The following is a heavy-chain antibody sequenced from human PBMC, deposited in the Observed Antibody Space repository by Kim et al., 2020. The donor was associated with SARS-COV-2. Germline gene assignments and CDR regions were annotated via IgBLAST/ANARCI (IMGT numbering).Heavy chain of an antibody. J-gene: IGHJ3*02. CDR2: IASGGDST. D-gene: IGHD2-2*01. CDR3: AKIRVWKVPAADI. CDR1: GFTFSSSA. V-gene: IGHV3-23*01. Sequence: GGSLRLSCAASGFTFSSSAMSWVRQAPGKGLEWVSAIASGGDSTFFADSVEGRFTISRDNSKNTLYLQMNSLRVEDTAIYYCAKIRVWKVPAADIWGQGTMVTVS.